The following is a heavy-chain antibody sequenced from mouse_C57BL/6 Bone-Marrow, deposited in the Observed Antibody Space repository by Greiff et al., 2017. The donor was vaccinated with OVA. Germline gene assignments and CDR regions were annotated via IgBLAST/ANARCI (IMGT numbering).Heavy chain of an antibody. D-gene: IGHD1-1*01. Sequence: QVHVKQSGAELVRPGASVTLSCKASGYTFTDYEMHWVKQTPVHGLEWIGAIDPETGGTAYNQKFKGKAILTADKSSSTAYMELRSLTSEDSAVYYCTRDRYDDSSSHYYAMDYWGQGTSVTVSS. V-gene: IGHV1-15*01. J-gene: IGHJ4*01. CDR2: IDPETGGT. CDR3: TRDRYDDSSSHYYAMDY. CDR1: GYTFTDYE.